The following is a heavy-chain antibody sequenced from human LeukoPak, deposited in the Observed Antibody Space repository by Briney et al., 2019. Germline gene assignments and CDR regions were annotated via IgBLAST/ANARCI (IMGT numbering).Heavy chain of an antibody. D-gene: IGHD6-19*01. CDR3: AKEYSSGWYYFDY. J-gene: IGHJ4*02. Sequence: GGSLRLSCAASGFSFGDYYMSWIRQAPGKGLEWVSGISGSGGSTYYADSVKGRFTISRDKSKNTLYLQMNSLRAEDTAVYYCAKEYSSGWYYFDYWGQGTLVTVSS. CDR2: ISGSGGST. V-gene: IGHV3-23*01. CDR1: GFSFGDYY.